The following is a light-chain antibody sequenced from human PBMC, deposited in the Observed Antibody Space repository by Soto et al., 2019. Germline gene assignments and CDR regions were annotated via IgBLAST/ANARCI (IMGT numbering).Light chain of an antibody. J-gene: IGLJ1*01. Sequence: QSVLTQPASVSGCPGHSITISCTGTSSDVGGYNYVSWYLQHPGKAPKLIIYDVSNRPSGVSNRFSGSKSGNTASLTISGLQAEDEADYYCSSYTSSSTPYVFGTGTKVTVL. V-gene: IGLV2-14*01. CDR3: SSYTSSSTPYV. CDR1: SSDVGGYNY. CDR2: DVS.